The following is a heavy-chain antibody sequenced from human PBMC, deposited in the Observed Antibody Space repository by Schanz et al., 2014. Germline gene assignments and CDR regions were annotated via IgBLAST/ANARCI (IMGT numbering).Heavy chain of an antibody. D-gene: IGHD3-10*01. CDR1: GFTFSIYA. V-gene: IGHV3-21*04. J-gene: IGHJ3*02. Sequence: EVQLVESGGGLVKPGGSLRLSCSASGFTFSIYAMHWVRQAPGKGLEWVSSISYGTSYIYYAESVKGRFTISRDNAKNSLYLQMNSLRAEDTAVYYCAKGRFGELSAFDIWGQGTMVTVSS. CDR2: ISYGTSYI. CDR3: AKGRFGELSAFDI.